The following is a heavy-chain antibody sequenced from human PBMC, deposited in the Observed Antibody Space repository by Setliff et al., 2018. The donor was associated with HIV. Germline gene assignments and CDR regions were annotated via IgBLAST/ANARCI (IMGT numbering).Heavy chain of an antibody. CDR3: ARAIGDASGGGLDV. V-gene: IGHV4-4*07. D-gene: IGHD2-15*01. J-gene: IGHJ6*02. CDR2: VYSSGNT. Sequence: SETLSLTCIVSGASISSQYWSWIRQPAGKGLEWIGRVYSSGNTNYNPSFKSRVTMSVDTSKNQFSLNLNSVTAADTAVYYCARAIGDASGGGLDVWGPGTTVTVSS. CDR1: GASISSQY.